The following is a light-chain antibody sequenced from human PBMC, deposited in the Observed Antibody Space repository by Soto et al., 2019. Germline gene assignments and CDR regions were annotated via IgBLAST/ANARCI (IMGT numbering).Light chain of an antibody. J-gene: IGLJ1*01. CDR3: CSYANSGTR. Sequence: QSVLTQPASVSGSPGQSITISCTGTSSDVGSYNLVSWYQQHPGKAPKLMIYEGSKRPSGISDRFSGSKSGNTASLTISGLQAEDEADFYCCSYANSGTRFGTGTKVTVL. CDR2: EGS. V-gene: IGLV2-23*01. CDR1: SSDVGSYNL.